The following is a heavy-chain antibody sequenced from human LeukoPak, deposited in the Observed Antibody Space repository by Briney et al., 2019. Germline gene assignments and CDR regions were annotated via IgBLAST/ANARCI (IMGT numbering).Heavy chain of an antibody. J-gene: IGHJ4*02. V-gene: IGHV4-39*07. CDR2: IYYSGST. D-gene: IGHD6-13*01. CDR1: GGSISSSSYY. CDR3: ARTSIAAAGGLDY. Sequence: PSETLSLTCTVSGGSISSSSYYWGWIRQPPGKGLEWIGSIYYSGSTNYNPSLKSRVTISVDTSKNQFSLKLSSVTAADTAVYYCARTSIAAAGGLDYWGQGTLVTVSS.